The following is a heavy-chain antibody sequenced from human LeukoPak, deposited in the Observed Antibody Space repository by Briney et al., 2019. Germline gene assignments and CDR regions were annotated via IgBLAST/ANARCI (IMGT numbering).Heavy chain of an antibody. V-gene: IGHV3-74*01. CDR2: INSDGSST. Sequence: GGSLRLSCAASGFTFSSYWMHWVRQAPGKGLVWVSRINSDGSSTSYADSVKGRFTISRDNAKNTLYLQMNSLRAEDTAVYYCARMQGYCSSTSCYTIDYYYGMDVWGQGTTVTVSS. D-gene: IGHD2-2*02. CDR1: GFTFSSYW. J-gene: IGHJ6*02. CDR3: ARMQGYCSSTSCYTIDYYYGMDV.